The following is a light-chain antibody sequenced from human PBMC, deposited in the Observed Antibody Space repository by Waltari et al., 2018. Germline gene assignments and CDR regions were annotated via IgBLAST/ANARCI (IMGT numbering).Light chain of an antibody. J-gene: IGKJ1*01. CDR1: QSVSRT. CDR2: GAS. CDR3: QHYVRLPAT. Sequence: EIVLTQSPGTLSLSPGERATLSCRASQSVSRTLAWYQQNPGQAPKLLIYGASIRATGIPDRFTGSGSGTDFSLTISSLEPEDFAIYFCQHYVRLPATFGQGTKVEIK. V-gene: IGKV3-20*01.